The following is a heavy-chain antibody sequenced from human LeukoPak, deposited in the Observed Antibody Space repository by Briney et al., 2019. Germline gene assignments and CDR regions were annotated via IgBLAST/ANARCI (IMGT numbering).Heavy chain of an antibody. CDR2: IRYDGTNK. D-gene: IGHD3-9*01. CDR1: GFTFSSYG. J-gene: IGHJ3*02. V-gene: IGHV3-30*02. Sequence: GGSLRLSCAASGFTFSSYGMHWVRQAPGKGLELVSFIRYDGTNKYYADSVKGRFTISRDNSKNTLYLQMNSLRAEDTAVYYCATIYFGWVEDAFDIWGQGTMVTVSS. CDR3: ATIYFGWVEDAFDI.